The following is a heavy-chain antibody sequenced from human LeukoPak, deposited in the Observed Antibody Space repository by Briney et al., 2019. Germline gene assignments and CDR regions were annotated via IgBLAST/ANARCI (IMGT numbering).Heavy chain of an antibody. CDR2: ISENGRAK. CDR3: ARGGAAAARKRGIDY. Sequence: GGSLRLSCSASGFSFSNYWMSWVRQAPGKGLEWVASISENGRAKPYVASVRGRFTISRDNTKNSLYLQMNSLRVEDTAVYYCARGGAAAARKRGIDYWGQGTLVTVSS. CDR1: GFSFSNYW. V-gene: IGHV3-7*01. J-gene: IGHJ4*02. D-gene: IGHD6-13*01.